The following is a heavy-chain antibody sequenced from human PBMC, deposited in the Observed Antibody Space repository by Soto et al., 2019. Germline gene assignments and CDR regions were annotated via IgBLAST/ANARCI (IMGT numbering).Heavy chain of an antibody. V-gene: IGHV1-69*01. D-gene: IGHD6-19*01. CDR2: IIPMFGTG. J-gene: IGHJ5*02. Sequence: QVKLVQSGTEVKKPGASVRVSCKASGDTSDSFSISWVRQAPGQGLEWMGGIIPMFGTGNYAQKCQGRLTITADESTGTSYMDLKSLRSEDTAVYFCARENRDDNSGWYSSSDWFDPWGQGTLVTVSS. CDR3: ARENRDDNSGWYSSSDWFDP. CDR1: GDTSDSFS.